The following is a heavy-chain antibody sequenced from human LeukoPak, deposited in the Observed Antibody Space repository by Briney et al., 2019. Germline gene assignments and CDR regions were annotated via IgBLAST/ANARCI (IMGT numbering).Heavy chain of an antibody. CDR1: GFTFEDYG. D-gene: IGHD5-12*01. Sequence: PGGSLRLSCAASGFTFEDYGMSWVRQAPGKGLEWVSGINWNGDNTGYADSVKGRFTISRDNAKNSLYLQMNSLRAEDTALYYCAKDLGSFGMVATFGLGYWGQGTLVTVSS. CDR3: AKDLGSFGMVATFGLGY. CDR2: INWNGDNT. J-gene: IGHJ4*02. V-gene: IGHV3-20*04.